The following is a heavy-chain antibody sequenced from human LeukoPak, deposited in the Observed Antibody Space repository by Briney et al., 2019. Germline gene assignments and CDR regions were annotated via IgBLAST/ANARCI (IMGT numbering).Heavy chain of an antibody. D-gene: IGHD5-12*01. CDR2: IYSGGST. V-gene: IGHV3-23*03. J-gene: IGHJ6*03. CDR1: GFTFSSSA. Sequence: GGSLRLSCAASGFTFSSSAMSWVRQAPGKGLEWVSVIYSGGSTYYADSVKGRFTISRDNSKNTLYLQMKSLRAEDTAVYYCAKGGGYEAQYYYYYLDVWGKGTTVTISS. CDR3: AKGGGYEAQYYYYYLDV.